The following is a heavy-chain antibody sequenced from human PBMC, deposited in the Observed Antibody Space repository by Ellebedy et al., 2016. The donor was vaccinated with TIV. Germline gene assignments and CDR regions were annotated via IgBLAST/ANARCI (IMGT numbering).Heavy chain of an antibody. CDR1: GASISTYY. V-gene: IGHV4-4*07. Sequence: MPSETLSLTCTVSGASISTYYWTWIRQPAGKGLEWIGRIYSSNTDYNPSLMSRVTMSVDTSKNQFSLKLTSVTAADTAVYYCARGAGVVGHTTGPFDYWGQGILVIVSS. D-gene: IGHD1-1*01. CDR3: ARGAGVVGHTTGPFDY. J-gene: IGHJ4*02. CDR2: IYSSNT.